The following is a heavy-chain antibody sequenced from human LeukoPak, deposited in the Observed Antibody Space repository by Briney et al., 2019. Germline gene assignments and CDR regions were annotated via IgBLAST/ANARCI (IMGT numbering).Heavy chain of an antibody. D-gene: IGHD1-7*01. J-gene: IGHJ4*02. Sequence: MPSEILSLTCSVSGVAISDYFWSWIRQPAGRDLEWIGRISTTGSTYFNPSLQSRVRMSVDSSKTHFSLRLSSVTAADTAVYYCARSPSTIGWNWGYYFDFWGQGHLVTVSS. V-gene: IGHV4-4*07. CDR1: GVAISDYF. CDR2: ISTTGST. CDR3: ARSPSTIGWNWGYYFDF.